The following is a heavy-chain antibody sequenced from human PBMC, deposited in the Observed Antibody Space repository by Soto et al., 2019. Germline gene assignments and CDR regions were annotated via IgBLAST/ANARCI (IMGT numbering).Heavy chain of an antibody. V-gene: IGHV1-69*01. CDR2: IIPLLATT. J-gene: IGHJ5*02. Sequence: QVHLVQSGAEVKKPGSSVKVSCKASGSAFNSFAITWVRQAPGQGLEWMGEIIPLLATTKYAQKFMGRVTITAEESTGTAFMELTNLRSDDTAEDYCGKSGFCISGSCSQGWIDPWGQGTLVTVSS. CDR1: GSAFNSFA. D-gene: IGHD2-15*01. CDR3: GKSGFCISGSCSQGWIDP.